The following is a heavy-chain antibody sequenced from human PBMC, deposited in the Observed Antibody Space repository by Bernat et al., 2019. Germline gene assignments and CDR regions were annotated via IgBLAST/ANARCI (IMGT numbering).Heavy chain of an antibody. Sequence: EVQLLESGGGLVQPGGSLRLPCAASGSTFSSYAMSWVRQAPGKGLEWFSAIIVSGAITYYADSVKGRFTISRDNSKNTLYLHMNSLRAEDTAVYYCAKVEENYVILTGYYYFDYGGQEPWSPSPQ. D-gene: IGHD3-9*01. CDR3: AKVEENYVILTGYYYFDY. CDR2: IIVSGAIT. CDR1: GSTFSSYA. J-gene: IGHJ4*01. V-gene: IGHV3-23*01.